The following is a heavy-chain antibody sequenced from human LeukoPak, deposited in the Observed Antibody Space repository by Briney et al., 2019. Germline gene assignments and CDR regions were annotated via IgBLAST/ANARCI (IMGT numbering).Heavy chain of an antibody. CDR1: GGSFSGYY. CDR2: INHSGST. CDR3: ARTDDAFHI. D-gene: IGHD2-21*02. V-gene: IGHV4-34*01. Sequence: SETLSLTCAVYGGSFSGYYWSWIRQPPGKGLEWIGEINHSGSTNYNPSLKSRVTISLVMSKNQISLKLSSVTTADTAMYYCARTDDAFHIWGHGTTVTVSS. J-gene: IGHJ3*02.